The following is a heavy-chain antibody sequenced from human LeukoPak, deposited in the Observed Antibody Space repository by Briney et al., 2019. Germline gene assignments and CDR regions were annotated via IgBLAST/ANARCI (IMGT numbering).Heavy chain of an antibody. CDR2: IKQDGSEK. D-gene: IGHD2-15*01. CDR3: ARAVYCSGGSCRRAGFDY. Sequence: PGGSLRLSCAASGFTFSSYGTHWVRQAPGKGLEWVANIKQDGSEKYYVDSVKGRFTISRDNAKNSLYLQMNSLRAEDTAVYYCARAVYCSGGSCRRAGFDYWGQGTLVTVSS. CDR1: GFTFSSYG. J-gene: IGHJ4*02. V-gene: IGHV3-7*01.